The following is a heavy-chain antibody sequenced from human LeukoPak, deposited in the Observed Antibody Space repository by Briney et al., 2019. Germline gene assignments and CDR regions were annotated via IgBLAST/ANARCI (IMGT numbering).Heavy chain of an antibody. CDR3: ARRDTAMVTSFDY. D-gene: IGHD5-18*01. CDR1: GGSFSGYY. Sequence: SETLSLTCAVYGGSFSGYYWSWIRQPPGKGLEWIGEINHSGSTNYNPSLKSRVTISVDTSKNQFSLKLSSVTAADTAVYYCARRDTAMVTSFDYWGQGTLVTVSS. V-gene: IGHV4-34*01. J-gene: IGHJ4*02. CDR2: INHSGST.